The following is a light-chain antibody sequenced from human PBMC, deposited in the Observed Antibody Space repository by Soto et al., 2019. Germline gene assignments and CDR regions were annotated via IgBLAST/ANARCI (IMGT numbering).Light chain of an antibody. Sequence: DIQMTQSPSSLSAVVGDRVSITCRSSQGIATYLNWYQQKPGKAPRPLIYTASTLESGVPSRFSGNGSVTDFTLTISSVQPEDFATYYRQHSFNTPPYTFGQGTKLEI. CDR2: TAS. CDR1: QGIATY. J-gene: IGKJ2*01. V-gene: IGKV1-39*01. CDR3: QHSFNTPPYT.